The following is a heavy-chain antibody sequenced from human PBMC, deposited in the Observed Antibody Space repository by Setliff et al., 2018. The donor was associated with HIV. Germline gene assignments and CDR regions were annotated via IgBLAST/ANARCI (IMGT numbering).Heavy chain of an antibody. CDR2: IYYSGST. CDR1: GGSISSGSYY. J-gene: IGHJ3*02. CDR3: ARDLMTRYCSSTSCYTPHDAFDI. V-gene: IGHV4-61*01. D-gene: IGHD2-2*02. Sequence: SETLSLTCTVSGGSISSGSYYWSWIRQPPGKGLEWIGYIYYSGSTNYNPSLKSRVTISVDTSKNQFSLKLSSVTATDTAVYYCARDLMTRYCSSTSCYTPHDAFDIWGQGTMVTVSS.